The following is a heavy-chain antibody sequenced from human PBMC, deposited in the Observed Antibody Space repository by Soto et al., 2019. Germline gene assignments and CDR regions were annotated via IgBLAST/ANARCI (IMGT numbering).Heavy chain of an antibody. CDR2: IWYDGSNK. Sequence: PGGSLRLSCAASGFTFSSYGMHWVRQAPGKGLEWVAVIWYDGSNKYYADSVKGRFTISRDNSKNTLYLQMNSLRAEDTAVYYCARGPSYGPADYFDSWGQGIVVTVSS. J-gene: IGHJ4*02. D-gene: IGHD1-26*01. CDR3: ARGPSYGPADYFDS. CDR1: GFTFSSYG. V-gene: IGHV3-33*01.